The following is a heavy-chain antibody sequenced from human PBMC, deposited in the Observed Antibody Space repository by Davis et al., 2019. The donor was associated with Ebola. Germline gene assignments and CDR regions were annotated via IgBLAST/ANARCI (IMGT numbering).Heavy chain of an antibody. D-gene: IGHD5-18*01. Sequence: ASVKVSCKASGYTFTYYPMHWVRQAPGQRLEWMGWINAGNGNTKYSQKFQDRVTITSDTSATTAYMELSSLRYEDTAMYYCARGYGGYYYYGMDVWGQGTTVTVSS. V-gene: IGHV1-3*01. CDR1: GYTFTYYP. J-gene: IGHJ6*02. CDR2: INAGNGNT. CDR3: ARGYGGYYYYGMDV.